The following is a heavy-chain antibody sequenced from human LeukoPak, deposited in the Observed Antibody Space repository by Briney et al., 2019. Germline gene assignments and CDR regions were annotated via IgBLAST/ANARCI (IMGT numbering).Heavy chain of an antibody. D-gene: IGHD1-1*01. CDR3: ATLGVWNDAPRPIDY. J-gene: IGHJ4*02. CDR2: ISGSGGST. V-gene: IGHV3-23*01. Sequence: SGGSLRLSCAASGFTFSSYAMSWVRQAPGKGLEWVSAISGSGGSTYYADSVKGRFTISRDNSKNTLYLQMNSLRAEDTAVYYCATLGVWNDAPRPIDYWGQGTLVTVSS. CDR1: GFTFSSYA.